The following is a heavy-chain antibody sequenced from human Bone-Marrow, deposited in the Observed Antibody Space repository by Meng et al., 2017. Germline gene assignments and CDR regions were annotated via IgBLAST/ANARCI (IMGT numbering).Heavy chain of an antibody. V-gene: IGHV1-69*01. CDR2: IIPIFGTA. J-gene: IGHJ5*02. Sequence: QVERVQSGEEVKNPGPSVKVSCKAFGGTFSSYAISWVRPAPGQGLEWMGGIIPIFGTANYAQKFQGRVTITADESTSTAYMELSSLRSEDTAVYYCAREPGPRVGWFDPWGQGTLVTVSS. CDR1: GGTFSSYA. CDR3: AREPGPRVGWFDP. D-gene: IGHD1-26*01.